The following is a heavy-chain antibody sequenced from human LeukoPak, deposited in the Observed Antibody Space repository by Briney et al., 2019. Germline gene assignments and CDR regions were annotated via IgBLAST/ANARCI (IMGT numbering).Heavy chain of an antibody. CDR1: GSTFSSYG. CDR2: ISYDGSNK. CDR3: AKDVKVGAHYFDY. Sequence: GRSLRLSCAASGSTFSSYGMHWVRQAPGKGLEWVAVISYDGSNKYYADSVKGRFTISRDNSKNTLYLQMNSLRAEDTAVYYCAKDVKVGAHYFDYWGQGTLVTVSS. V-gene: IGHV3-30*18. D-gene: IGHD1-26*01. J-gene: IGHJ4*02.